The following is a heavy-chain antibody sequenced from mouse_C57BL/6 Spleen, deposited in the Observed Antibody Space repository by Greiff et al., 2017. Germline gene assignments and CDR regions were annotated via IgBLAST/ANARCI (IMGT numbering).Heavy chain of an antibody. CDR1: GFTFSDYY. Sequence: EVKVVESEGGLVQPGSSMKLSCTASGFTFSDYYMAWVRQVPEEGLEWVANINYDGSSTYYLDSLKSRFIISRDNAKNILYLKMSSLKSEDTATYDCAREEDYGNGFAYWGQGTPVTVSA. V-gene: IGHV5-16*01. CDR3: AREEDYGNGFAY. CDR2: INYDGSST. D-gene: IGHD2-1*01. J-gene: IGHJ3*01.